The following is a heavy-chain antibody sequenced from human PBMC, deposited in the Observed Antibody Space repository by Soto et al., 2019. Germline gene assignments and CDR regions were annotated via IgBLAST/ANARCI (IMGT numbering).Heavy chain of an antibody. CDR3: AKGGSSSARYFDR. CDR2: ISWDGNNK. V-gene: IGHV3-30*18. CDR1: GFTFSSYG. J-gene: IGHJ5*02. D-gene: IGHD6-6*01. Sequence: QVQVVESGGGVVQPGRSLRLSCAASGFTFSSYGMHWVRQAPGKGLEWVAIISWDGNNKYYADSVRGRFIISRDTSKNTLFLQMNSLRAEDTAVYYCAKGGSSSARYFDRWGQGTLVTVSS.